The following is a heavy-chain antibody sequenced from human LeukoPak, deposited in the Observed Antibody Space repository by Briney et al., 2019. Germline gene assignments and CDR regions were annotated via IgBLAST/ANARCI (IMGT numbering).Heavy chain of an antibody. V-gene: IGHV3-30-3*01. CDR1: GFTFSSYA. CDR3: ARDTCTNGVCYGY. J-gene: IGHJ4*02. D-gene: IGHD2-8*01. Sequence: GGSLRLSCAASGFTFSSYAMHWVRQAPGKGLEWVAVISYDGSNEYYADSVKGRFTISRDNSKNTLYLQMNSLRAEDTAVYYCARDTCTNGVCYGYWGQGTLVTVSS. CDR2: ISYDGSNE.